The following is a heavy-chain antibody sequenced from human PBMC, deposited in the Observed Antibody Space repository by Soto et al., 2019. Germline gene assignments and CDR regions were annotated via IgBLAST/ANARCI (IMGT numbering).Heavy chain of an antibody. D-gene: IGHD3-22*01. J-gene: IGHJ4*02. CDR3: ARSDYDSSGYYSRGPTDFDF. CDR1: GGSISSYH. CDR2: IYYSGST. Sequence: KPSETLSLTCTVSGGSISSYHWSWIRQPPGKGLEWIGYIYYSGSTNYNPSLKSRVTISVDTPKNQFSLRLNSVTAADTAVYYCARSDYDSSGYYSRGPTDFDFWGQGALVTVSS. V-gene: IGHV4-59*01.